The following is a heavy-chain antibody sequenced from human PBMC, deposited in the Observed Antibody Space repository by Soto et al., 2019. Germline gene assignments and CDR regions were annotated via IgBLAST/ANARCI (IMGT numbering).Heavy chain of an antibody. CDR3: ARDAQDYGDYYGMDV. Sequence: GGSLRLSCAASGFTFSSYWMHWVRQAPGKGLVWVSRINSDGSSTSYADSVKGRFTISRDNAKNTLYLKMNSLRAEDTAVYYCARDAQDYGDYYGMDVWGQGTTVTVSS. D-gene: IGHD4-17*01. CDR2: INSDGSST. J-gene: IGHJ6*02. V-gene: IGHV3-74*01. CDR1: GFTFSSYW.